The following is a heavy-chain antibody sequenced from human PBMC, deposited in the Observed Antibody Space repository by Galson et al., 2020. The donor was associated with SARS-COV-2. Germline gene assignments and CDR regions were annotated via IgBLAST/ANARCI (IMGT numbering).Heavy chain of an antibody. CDR2: ISSSGSTI. CDR3: ARGSHSITMIVVVIPLDY. V-gene: IGHV3-48*03. Sequence: GGSLRLSCAASGFTFSSYEMNWVRQAPGKGLEWVSYISSSGSTIYYADSVKGRFTISRDNAKNSLYLQMNSLRAEDTAVYYCARGSHSITMIVVVIPLDYWGQGTLVTVSS. D-gene: IGHD3-22*01. J-gene: IGHJ4*02. CDR1: GFTFSSYE.